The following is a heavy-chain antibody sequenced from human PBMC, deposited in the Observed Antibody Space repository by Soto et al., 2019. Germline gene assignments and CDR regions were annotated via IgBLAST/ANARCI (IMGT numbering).Heavy chain of an antibody. CDR2: IYWDDDK. Sequence: QITLNESGPTQVKPRQTLTLTCTFSGFSLTTSRVGVGWIRQSPGKAPEGLALIYWDDDKRYSPSLKSRLTITKDTSKNQVVLRMADLDPADTATYYCAHRVLRTVFGLVTTTAIYFDFWGQGTPVAVSS. CDR3: AHRVLRTVFGLVTTTAIYFDF. V-gene: IGHV2-5*02. CDR1: GFSLTTSRVG. D-gene: IGHD3-3*01. J-gene: IGHJ4*02.